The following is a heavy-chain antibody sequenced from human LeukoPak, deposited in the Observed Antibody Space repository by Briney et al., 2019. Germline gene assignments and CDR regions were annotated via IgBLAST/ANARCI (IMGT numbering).Heavy chain of an antibody. CDR3: ARELPHFGVLENAFDI. Sequence: GASVKVSCKASGYTFTSYAISWVRQAPGQGLEWMGGIIPIFGTANYAQKFQGRVTITADESTSTAYMELSSLRSEDTAVYYCARELPHFGVLENAFDIWGQGTMVTVSS. CDR2: IIPIFGTA. CDR1: GYTFTSYA. J-gene: IGHJ3*02. D-gene: IGHD3-3*01. V-gene: IGHV1-69*13.